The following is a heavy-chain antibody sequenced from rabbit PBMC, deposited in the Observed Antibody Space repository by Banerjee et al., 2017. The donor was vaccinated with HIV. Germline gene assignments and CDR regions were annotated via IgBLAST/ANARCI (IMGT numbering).Heavy chain of an antibody. V-gene: IGHV1S7*01. J-gene: IGHJ4*01. Sequence: QLKESGGGLVQPGGSLKLSCKASGFDFSSYYMSWVRQAPGKGLEWIGHIDPVFGSTSYASWVNGRFTISSHNAQNTLYLQLNSLTAADTATYFCARDAGYVGSNLWGPGTLVTVS. CDR1: GFDFSSYY. CDR3: ARDAGYVGSNL. CDR2: IDPVFGST. D-gene: IGHD4-2*01.